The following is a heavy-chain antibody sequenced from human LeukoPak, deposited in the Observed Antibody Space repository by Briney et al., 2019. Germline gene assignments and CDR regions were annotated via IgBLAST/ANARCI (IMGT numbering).Heavy chain of an antibody. CDR3: AKDHMVRGVQDYYGMDV. J-gene: IGHJ6*02. CDR1: GFTFSSYG. V-gene: IGHV3-30*18. Sequence: PGGSLRLSCAASGFTFSSYGMHWVRQAPGKGLEWVAVISYDGSNKYYADSVKGRFTISRDNSKNTLYLQMNSLRAEDTAVYYCAKDHMVRGVQDYYGMDVWGQGTTVTVSS. CDR2: ISYDGSNK. D-gene: IGHD3-10*01.